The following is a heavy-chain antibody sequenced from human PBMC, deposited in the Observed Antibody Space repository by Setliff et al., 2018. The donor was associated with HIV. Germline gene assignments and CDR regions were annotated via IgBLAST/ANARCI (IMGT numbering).Heavy chain of an antibody. J-gene: IGHJ4*02. CDR2: IYYSGST. D-gene: IGHD2-2*01. CDR1: GGSISSSSYY. CDR3: ARDRMPMASWVPDK. V-gene: IGHV4-39*07. Sequence: ETLSLTCTVSGGSISSSSYYWGWIRQPPGKGLEWIGSIYYSGSTYYNPSLKSRVTISVDTSKNQFSLKLSSVTAADTAVYYCARDRMPMASWVPDKWGQGTLVTVSS.